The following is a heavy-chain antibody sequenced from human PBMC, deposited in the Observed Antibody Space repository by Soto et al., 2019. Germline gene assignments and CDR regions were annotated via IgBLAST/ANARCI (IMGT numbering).Heavy chain of an antibody. D-gene: IGHD3-10*01. CDR1: GYSFTNYW. V-gene: IGHV5-51*01. Sequence: PGESLKISCKGSGYSFTNYWIAWVRQMPGKGLEWMGIIYPGDSDTRYSPSFQGQVTISADKSISTAYLQWRSLRASETAMSYCSRPRSGSYRLDYYGMDVWGQGTTVTVSS. CDR2: IYPGDSDT. CDR3: SRPRSGSYRLDYYGMDV. J-gene: IGHJ6*02.